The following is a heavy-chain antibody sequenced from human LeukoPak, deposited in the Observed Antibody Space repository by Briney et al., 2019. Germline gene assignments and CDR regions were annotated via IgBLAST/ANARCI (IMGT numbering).Heavy chain of an antibody. CDR1: GFTFSRHA. J-gene: IGHJ4*02. CDR2: ITDDGTNK. CDR3: ARDLRGWFSIDY. Sequence: PGRSLRLSCAAPGFTFSRHAMHWVRQAPGQGLEWVAVITDDGTNKYHADSVKGRFTISRDNSKNTVYLQMNSLSTEDTAVYYCARDLRGWFSIDYWGQGTLVTVSS. V-gene: IGHV3-30-3*01. D-gene: IGHD6-19*01.